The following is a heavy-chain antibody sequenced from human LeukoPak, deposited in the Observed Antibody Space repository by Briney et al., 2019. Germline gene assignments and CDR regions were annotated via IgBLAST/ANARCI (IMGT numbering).Heavy chain of an antibody. D-gene: IGHD3-22*01. CDR1: GGSISSYY. J-gene: IGHJ4*02. V-gene: IGHV4-59*08. Sequence: SETLSLTCTVSGGSISSYYWSWIRPPPGKGLEWIGYIYYSGSTNYNPSLKSRVTISVDTSKNQFSLKLSSVTAADTAVYYCARYYYDSGGYFDYWGQGTLVTVSS. CDR3: ARYYYDSGGYFDY. CDR2: IYYSGST.